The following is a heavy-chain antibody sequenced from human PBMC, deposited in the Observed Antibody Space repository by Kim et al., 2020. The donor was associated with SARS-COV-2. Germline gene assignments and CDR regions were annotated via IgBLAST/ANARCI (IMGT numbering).Heavy chain of an antibody. CDR1: GFTFTSSA. J-gene: IGHJ4*02. CDR3: AAGSSFDY. CDR2: SVVGSGNT. V-gene: IGHV1-58*02. Sequence: SVKVSCKASGFTFTSSAMQWVRPARGQRLEWIGWSVVGSGNTNYAQKFQERVTITRDMSTRTAYMELSSLRSEDTAMYYYAAGSSFDYWGQGTLVTVSS.